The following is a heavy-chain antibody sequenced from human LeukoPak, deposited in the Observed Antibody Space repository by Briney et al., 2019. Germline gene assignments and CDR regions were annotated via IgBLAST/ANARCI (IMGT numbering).Heavy chain of an antibody. CDR3: TRMTTGHDY. Sequence: SGTLSLTCAVSGVSFNDYYWSWVRQAPGKGLEWIGEINHSGYTNDSPSLKSRVTISIDTSRKQFSLNLRSVTVADTGVYCCTRMTTGHDYWGQGTLVTVSS. J-gene: IGHJ4*02. CDR2: INHSGYT. D-gene: IGHD4-17*01. V-gene: IGHV4-34*01. CDR1: GVSFNDYY.